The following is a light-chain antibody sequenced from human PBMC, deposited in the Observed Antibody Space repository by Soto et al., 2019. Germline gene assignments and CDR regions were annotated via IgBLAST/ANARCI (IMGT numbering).Light chain of an antibody. CDR3: QVWDRYTDHSYV. CDR1: NIGSES. V-gene: IGLV3-21*04. Sequence: SYELTQPPSVSVAPGKTARITCGGNNIGSESVHWYQQKPGQAPVLVIYYNTDRPSGIPERFSGSNSGNTATLTISRVEAGDEADYYCQVWDRYTDHSYVFGTGTKVTVL. CDR2: YNT. J-gene: IGLJ1*01.